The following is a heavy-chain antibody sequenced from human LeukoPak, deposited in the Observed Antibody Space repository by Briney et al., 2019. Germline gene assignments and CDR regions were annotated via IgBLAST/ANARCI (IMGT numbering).Heavy chain of an antibody. CDR1: GYTFTSNY. CDR2: ISPSGAST. Sequence: ASVKVSCKSFGYTFTSNYMHWVRQAPGQGPEWMGVISPSGASTTYAQTFQGRVTLTRDMSTSTDYLELSSLRSEDTAVYYCAKGSPRFGEYGSFDYWGQGTLVTVSS. CDR3: AKGSPRFGEYGSFDY. D-gene: IGHD3-10*01. V-gene: IGHV1-46*01. J-gene: IGHJ4*02.